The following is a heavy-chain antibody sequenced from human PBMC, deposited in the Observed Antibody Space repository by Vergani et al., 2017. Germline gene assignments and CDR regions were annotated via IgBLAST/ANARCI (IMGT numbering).Heavy chain of an antibody. CDR2: IYYSGST. J-gene: IGHJ3*02. V-gene: IGHV4-59*12. Sequence: QVQLQESGPGLVKPSETLSLTCTVSGGSISSYYWSWIRQPPGKGLEWIGYIYYSGSTYYNPSLKSRVTMSVDTSKNQFSLKLSSVTAVDTAVYYCARDDYDFWSGYGLLDAFDIWGQGTMVTVSS. CDR1: GGSISSYY. CDR3: ARDDYDFWSGYGLLDAFDI. D-gene: IGHD3-3*01.